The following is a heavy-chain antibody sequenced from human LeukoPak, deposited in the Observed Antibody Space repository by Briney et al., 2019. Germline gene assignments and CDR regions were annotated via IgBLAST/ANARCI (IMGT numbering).Heavy chain of an antibody. CDR2: LDSSGST. V-gene: IGHV4-4*07. CDR3: ARGTSCGSKCFFDY. D-gene: IGHD2-21*01. J-gene: IGHJ4*02. Sequence: SETLSLTCKVFGGSISGYYWSWIRQPAGKGLEWIGRLDSSGSTNYNSSLKSRVTMSIDRSQFSLRLTSVTAADTAIYYCARGTSCGSKCFFDYWGQEILVTVSS. CDR1: GGSISGYY.